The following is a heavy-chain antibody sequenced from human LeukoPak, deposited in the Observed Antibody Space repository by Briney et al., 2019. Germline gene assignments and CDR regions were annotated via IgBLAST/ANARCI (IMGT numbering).Heavy chain of an antibody. Sequence: ASVKVSCKASGYTFTDYYMHWVRQAPGQGFGWMGWINPNDGDTNYAQKFQGRVTMTRDTSISTAHMEVSRLRSDDTAVYYCARANFLYCSSTTCLFDHWGQGTLVTVSS. D-gene: IGHD2-2*01. CDR3: ARANFLYCSSTTCLFDH. V-gene: IGHV1-2*02. J-gene: IGHJ4*02. CDR1: GYTFTDYY. CDR2: INPNDGDT.